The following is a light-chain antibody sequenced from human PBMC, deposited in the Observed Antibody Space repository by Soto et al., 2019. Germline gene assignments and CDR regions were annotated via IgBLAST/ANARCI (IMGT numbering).Light chain of an antibody. CDR3: QQYNSYSYT. J-gene: IGKJ2*01. Sequence: EIVMTQSPLSLPVTPGEPASMSCRSSQSLLHSDGHNYLGWYVQKPGHSPQLLIYLGSNRASGVPDRFSGSGSGTDFTLTISSLQPDDFATYYCQQYNSYSYTFGQGTKLEIK. CDR2: LGS. CDR1: QSLLHSDGHNY. V-gene: IGKV2-28*01.